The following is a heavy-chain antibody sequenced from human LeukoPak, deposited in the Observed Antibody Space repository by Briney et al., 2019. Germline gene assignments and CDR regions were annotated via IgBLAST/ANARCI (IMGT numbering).Heavy chain of an antibody. D-gene: IGHD2-15*01. CDR3: ARDLVENSRGHDF. CDR2: INHSGST. CDR1: GGSFSGYY. J-gene: IGHJ4*02. V-gene: IGHV4-34*01. Sequence: PSETLSLTCAVYGGSFSGYYWSWIRQPPGKGLEWIGEINHSGSTNYNPPLKSRVTISVDESKNQFSLKLSSVTAADTAVYYCARDLVENSRGHDFWGQGILVIVSS.